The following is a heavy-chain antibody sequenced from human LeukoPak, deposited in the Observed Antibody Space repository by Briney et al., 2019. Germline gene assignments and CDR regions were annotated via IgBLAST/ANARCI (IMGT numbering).Heavy chain of an antibody. D-gene: IGHD3-22*01. V-gene: IGHV3-30*02. Sequence: HPARSLRLSCAASGFTFSTYAMHWVRQAPGQGLEWVAFMHHDGSSKYYEDSVKGRFTISRGNSNNTLYLQMNSLRPEDTAVYYCAAPGDGSGYYPVDWGQGTLVTVSS. J-gene: IGHJ4*02. CDR3: AAPGDGSGYYPVD. CDR1: GFTFSTYA. CDR2: MHHDGSSK.